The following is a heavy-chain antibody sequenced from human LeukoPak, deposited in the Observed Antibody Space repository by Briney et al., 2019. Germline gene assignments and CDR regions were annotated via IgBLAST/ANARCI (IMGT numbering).Heavy chain of an antibody. CDR2: INPNSGGT. CDR3: ARERTLTSRYDY. V-gene: IGHV1-2*02. D-gene: IGHD5-12*01. Sequence: VASVKVSCKASGYTFTGDYMHWVRQAPGQGLEWRGWINPNSGGTNYAQKFQGRVTMTRDTSISTAYMELSRLRSDDTAVYYCARERTLTSRYDYWGQGTLVTVSS. CDR1: GYTFTGDY. J-gene: IGHJ4*02.